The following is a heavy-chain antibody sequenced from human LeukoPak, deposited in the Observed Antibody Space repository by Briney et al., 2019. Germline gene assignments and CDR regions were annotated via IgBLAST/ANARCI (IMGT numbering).Heavy chain of an antibody. CDR2: MNPNSGNT. V-gene: IGHV1-8*01. D-gene: IGHD1-26*01. CDR3: ARWSGSGSYLDAFDI. Sequence: GASVKVSCKASGYTFTSYDINWVRQATGQGLEWTGWMNPNSGNTGYAQKLQGRVTMTTDTSTSTAYMELRSLRSDDTAVYYCARWSGSGSYLDAFDIWGQGTMVTVSS. CDR1: GYTFTSYD. J-gene: IGHJ3*02.